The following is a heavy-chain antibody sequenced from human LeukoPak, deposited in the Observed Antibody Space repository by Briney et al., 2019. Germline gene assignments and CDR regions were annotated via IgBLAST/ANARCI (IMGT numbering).Heavy chain of an antibody. CDR3: ARPVGYCSSTNCYYYYYYMDV. V-gene: IGHV5-51*01. Sequence: GESLKISCKGSGYTFTSYWIAWVRQMPGKGLEGMGIIYPDDSDTRYSPSFQGQVTISADKSISTAYLQWSSLKASDTAMYYCARPVGYCSSTNCYYYYYYMDVWGKGTTVTVSS. CDR2: IYPDDSDT. D-gene: IGHD2-2*01. J-gene: IGHJ6*03. CDR1: GYTFTSYW.